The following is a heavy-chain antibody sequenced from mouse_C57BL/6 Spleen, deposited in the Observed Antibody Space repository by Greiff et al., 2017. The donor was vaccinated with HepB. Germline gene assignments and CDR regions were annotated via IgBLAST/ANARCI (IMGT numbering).Heavy chain of an antibody. CDR1: GYSFTDYN. CDR2: INPNYGTT. CDR3: ARNYGSSDYYAMDY. V-gene: IGHV1-39*01. D-gene: IGHD1-1*01. J-gene: IGHJ4*01. Sequence: VQLQQSGPELVKPGASVKISCKASGYSFTDYNMNWVKQSNGKSLEWIGVINPNYGTTSYNQKFKGKATLTVDQSSSTAYMQLNSLTSEDSAVSYYARNYGSSDYYAMDYWGQGTSVTVSS.